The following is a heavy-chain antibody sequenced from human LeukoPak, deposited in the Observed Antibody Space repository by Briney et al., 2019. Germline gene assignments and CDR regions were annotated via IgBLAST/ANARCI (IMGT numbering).Heavy chain of an antibody. Sequence: PSQTLSLTCTVSGGSISSGSYYWSWIRQPAGKGLEWIGRIYTSGSTNYNPSLKSRVTISVDTSKNQFSLKLSSVTAADTAVYYCARVAKMTTVTTLVYYYYYYMDVWGKGTTVTVSS. D-gene: IGHD4-17*01. J-gene: IGHJ6*03. CDR3: ARVAKMTTVTTLVYYYYYYMDV. CDR2: IYTSGST. CDR1: GGSISSGSYY. V-gene: IGHV4-61*02.